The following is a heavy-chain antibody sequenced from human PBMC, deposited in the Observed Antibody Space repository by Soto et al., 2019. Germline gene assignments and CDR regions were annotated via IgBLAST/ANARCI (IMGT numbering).Heavy chain of an antibody. J-gene: IGHJ3*01. CDR3: AHRLGTSYCSGASCRGVYDF. D-gene: IGHD2-15*01. CDR1: GFSLSTHGVG. Sequence: QITLKESGPTLVKPTQTLTLTCTFSGFSLSTHGVGVGWIRQPPGRALEWLALIYWDDDRRYSPSLKNRLTITKDTSKNQVVLTMTNMDPVDTATYFCAHRLGTSYCSGASCRGVYDFWGRGTMVTVSS. CDR2: IYWDDDR. V-gene: IGHV2-5*02.